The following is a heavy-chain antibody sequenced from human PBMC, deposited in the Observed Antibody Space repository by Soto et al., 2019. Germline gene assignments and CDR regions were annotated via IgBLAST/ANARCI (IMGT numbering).Heavy chain of an antibody. V-gene: IGHV4-59*12. CDR1: GGSISGYY. Sequence: SETLSLTCTVPGGSISGYYWIWLRQPPGKGLEWIGYINNSGSTNYNPALKSRVTISVDTSKNQFSLNLSSVTAADTAVYYCARDKITGLFDYWGQGTLVTVSS. CDR2: INNSGST. D-gene: IGHD2-8*02. J-gene: IGHJ4*02. CDR3: ARDKITGLFDY.